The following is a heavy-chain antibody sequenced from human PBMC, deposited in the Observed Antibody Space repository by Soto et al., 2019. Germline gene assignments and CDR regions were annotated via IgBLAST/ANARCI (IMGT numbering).Heavy chain of an antibody. CDR3: ARGTYYDFWSGYSYYYYYMDV. Sequence: SETLSLTCTVSGGSISSYYWSWIRQPPGKGLEWIGYIYYSGSTNYNPSLKSRVTISVDTSKNQFSLKLSSATAADTAVYYCARGTYYDFWSGYSYYYYYMDVWGKGTTVTVSS. D-gene: IGHD3-3*01. J-gene: IGHJ6*03. CDR2: IYYSGST. V-gene: IGHV4-59*01. CDR1: GGSISSYY.